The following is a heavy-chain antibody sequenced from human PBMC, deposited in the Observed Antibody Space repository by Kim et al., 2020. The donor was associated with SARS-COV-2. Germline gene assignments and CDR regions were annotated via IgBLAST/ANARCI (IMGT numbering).Heavy chain of an antibody. Sequence: GGSLRLSCSASGFTFSSYAMHWVRQAPGKGLEYVSAISSNGGSTYYADSVKGRFTISRDNSKNTLYLQMSSLRAEDTAVYYCVKGGSSGYNYYGRDVWGQGTTVTVSS. V-gene: IGHV3-64D*06. CDR1: GFTFSSYA. CDR2: ISSNGGST. J-gene: IGHJ6*02. D-gene: IGHD3-3*01. CDR3: VKGGSSGYNYYGRDV.